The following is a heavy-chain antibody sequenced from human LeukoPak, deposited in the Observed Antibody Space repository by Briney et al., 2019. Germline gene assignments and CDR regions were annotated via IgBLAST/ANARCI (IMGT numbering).Heavy chain of an antibody. J-gene: IGHJ4*02. CDR2: INSDGSNT. D-gene: IGHD3-22*01. V-gene: IGHV3-74*01. CDR1: GFTFSSYW. Sequence: GGSLRLSCAASGFTFSSYWMHWVRQAPGKGLVWVSRINSDGSNTTYADSVKGRFTISRDNAKNTLYVEMNSLRAEDTAVYYRHTYYYDSSGSRYFDYWGQGTLVTVSS. CDR3: HTYYYDSSGSRYFDY.